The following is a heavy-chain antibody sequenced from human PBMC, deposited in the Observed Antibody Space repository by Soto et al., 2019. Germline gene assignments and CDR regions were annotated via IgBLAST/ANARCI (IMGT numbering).Heavy chain of an antibody. CDR3: ARDLDEWELQAFDI. D-gene: IGHD1-26*01. CDR2: INPGGGST. V-gene: IGHV1-46*01. Sequence: ASMKVSWKASGYTFTSYYMRWVRQATGQGLEWMGIINPGGGSTSYAQKFQGRVTMTRDTSTSTVYMELSSLRSEDTAVYYCARDLDEWELQAFDIWGQGTRVTVSS. CDR1: GYTFTSYY. J-gene: IGHJ3*02.